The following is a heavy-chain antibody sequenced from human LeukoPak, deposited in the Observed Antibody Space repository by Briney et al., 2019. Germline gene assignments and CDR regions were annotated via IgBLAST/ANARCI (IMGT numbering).Heavy chain of an antibody. D-gene: IGHD5-24*01. CDR2: IGSSGGST. Sequence: GGSLRLSCAASGFNFITAAMSWVRQAPGKGLEWVSLIGSSGGSTYYADSVKGRFTISRDNSNHTLSLQMNSLRVEDTAIYYCVKDIQLSTWGLGTMVTVSS. CDR1: GFNFITAA. V-gene: IGHV3-23*01. CDR3: VKDIQLST. J-gene: IGHJ3*01.